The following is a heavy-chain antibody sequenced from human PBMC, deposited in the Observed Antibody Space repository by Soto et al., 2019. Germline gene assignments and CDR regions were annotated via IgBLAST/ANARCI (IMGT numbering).Heavy chain of an antibody. Sequence: ASVKVSCKASGGTFSRYSITWVRQAPGQGLEWMGVVNPSSGSTSYAQKFQGRVTMTRDTSTSTVYMELSSLRSEDTAVYYCAKDLNSGWYRVPDYWGQGTLVTVSS. CDR1: GGTFSRYS. V-gene: IGHV1-46*01. J-gene: IGHJ4*02. CDR3: AKDLNSGWYRVPDY. D-gene: IGHD6-19*01. CDR2: VNPSSGST.